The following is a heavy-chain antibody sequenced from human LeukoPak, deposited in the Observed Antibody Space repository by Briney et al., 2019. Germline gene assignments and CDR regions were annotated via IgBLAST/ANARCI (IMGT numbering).Heavy chain of an antibody. V-gene: IGHV3-73*01. CDR3: TRKANYYGMDV. D-gene: IGHD5-12*01. J-gene: IGHJ6*02. CDR2: ITSKANSYAT. CDR1: GFTFSGSP. Sequence: GGSLRLSCAASGFTFSGSPIHWVRQASGKGLEWVGRITSKANSYATAYAASVKGRFTISRDDSKNTAYLQMNSLKTEDTAVYHCTRKANYYGMDVWGQGTTVTVSS.